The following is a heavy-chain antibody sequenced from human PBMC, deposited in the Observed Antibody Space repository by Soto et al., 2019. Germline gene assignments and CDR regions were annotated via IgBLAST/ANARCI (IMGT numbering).Heavy chain of an antibody. Sequence: IRFESAAKKTLRKASGELLEWIGWLVVGSGNTHYAQHFQERVTLTRDMSTGTAYMELSSLRSEDTAVYYCASFTVLRFLQWLPEYFDDWGQAGLIPGSA. CDR3: ASFTVLRFLQWLPEYFDD. V-gene: IGHV1-58*02. D-gene: IGHD3-3*01. CDR2: LVVGSGNT. CDR1: IRFESAA. J-gene: IGHJ4*02.